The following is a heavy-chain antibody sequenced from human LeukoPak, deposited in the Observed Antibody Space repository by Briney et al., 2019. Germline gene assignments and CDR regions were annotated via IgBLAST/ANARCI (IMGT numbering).Heavy chain of an antibody. CDR1: GYTFTSYG. J-gene: IGHJ4*02. Sequence: ASVKVSCKAFGYTFTSYGINWVRQAPGQGLEWMGWISGHNGHTNYVQKMQGRVTMTTDTSTNTAYMELRNLTSDDTAVYYCARGPGIAVAGVFDYWGQGSLVTASS. CDR2: ISGHNGHT. V-gene: IGHV1-18*04. D-gene: IGHD6-19*01. CDR3: ARGPGIAVAGVFDY.